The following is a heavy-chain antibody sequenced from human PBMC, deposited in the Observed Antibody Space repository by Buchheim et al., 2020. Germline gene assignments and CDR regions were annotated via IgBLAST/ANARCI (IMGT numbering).Heavy chain of an antibody. V-gene: IGHV3-30*03. CDR3: ARGFGTDWFDP. D-gene: IGHD3-16*01. J-gene: IGHJ5*02. Sequence: QVQLVESGGGVVQPGRSLRLSCAASGFTFSSYGMHWVRQAPGKGLEWVAVISYDGSNKYYADSVKGRFTISRDNAKNSLYLQMNSLRAEDTAVYYCARGFGTDWFDPWGQGTL. CDR1: GFTFSSYG. CDR2: ISYDGSNK.